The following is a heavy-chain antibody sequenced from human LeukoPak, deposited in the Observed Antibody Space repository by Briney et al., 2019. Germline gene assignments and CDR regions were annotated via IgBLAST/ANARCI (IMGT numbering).Heavy chain of an antibody. CDR1: GGSISSGGYY. V-gene: IGHV4-31*03. J-gene: IGHJ3*02. Sequence: SETLPLTCTVSGGSISSGGYYWSWIRQHPGKGLEWIGYIYYSGSTYYNPSLKSRVTISVDTSKNQFSLKLSSVTAADTAVYYCARDQSIIAQGDAFDIWGQGTMVTVSS. CDR3: ARDQSIIAQGDAFDI. CDR2: IYYSGST.